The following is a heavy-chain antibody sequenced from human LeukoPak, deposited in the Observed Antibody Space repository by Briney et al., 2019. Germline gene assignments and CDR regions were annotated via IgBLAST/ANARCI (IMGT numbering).Heavy chain of an antibody. D-gene: IGHD1-26*01. Sequence: PGGSLRLSCAASGSTLGTYWMSWVRQAPGKGLEWAASLNQGGSGTNYLESVKGRFTISRDNSMNSCFLQMNSQRGEDTAVYYCARLMGDRTIYDYWGQGILVTVSS. CDR1: GSTLGTYW. V-gene: IGHV3-7*01. J-gene: IGHJ4*02. CDR3: ARLMGDRTIYDY. CDR2: LNQGGSGT.